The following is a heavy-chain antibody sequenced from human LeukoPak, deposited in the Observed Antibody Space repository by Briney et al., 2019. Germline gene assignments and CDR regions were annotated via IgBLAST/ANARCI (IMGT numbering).Heavy chain of an antibody. Sequence: GGSLRLSCAASGFTFSSYEMNWVRQAPGKGLEWVSYISSSGSTIYYADSVKGRFTISRDNAKNSLYLQMNSLRAEDTAVYYCAGDMVRGVIITSIDAFDIWGQGTMVTVSS. V-gene: IGHV3-48*03. CDR1: GFTFSSYE. J-gene: IGHJ3*02. CDR2: ISSSGSTI. CDR3: AGDMVRGVIITSIDAFDI. D-gene: IGHD3-10*01.